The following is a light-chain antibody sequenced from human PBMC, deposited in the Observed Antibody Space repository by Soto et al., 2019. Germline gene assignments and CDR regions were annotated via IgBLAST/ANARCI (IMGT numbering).Light chain of an antibody. CDR2: AVS. J-gene: IGKJ1*01. Sequence: DIQMTQSPSSLSASIGDRVTLTCRASQRIGTNLNWYQQRPGKAPKLLIYAVSSLQSGVSSRFSGSRSGTDFTRSINSLQREDFATYYCQQTYSAPPRLGQGTKVDIK. V-gene: IGKV1-39*01. CDR1: QRIGTN. CDR3: QQTYSAPPR.